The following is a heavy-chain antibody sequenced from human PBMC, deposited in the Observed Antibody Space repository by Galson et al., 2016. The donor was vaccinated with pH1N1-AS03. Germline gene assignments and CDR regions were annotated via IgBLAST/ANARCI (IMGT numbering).Heavy chain of an antibody. D-gene: IGHD6-19*01. CDR2: IKQDGSDK. J-gene: IGHJ6*02. Sequence: LRLSCAASGFPSSGYWMTWVRQAAGKGLEWVASIKQDGSDKHYVDSVKGRFTISKDNAKTSLYLQMNSLRPEDTAVYYCAKAVAGSLNLYYYYGADVWGQGTTVTVSS. CDR1: GFPSSGYW. V-gene: IGHV3-7*03. CDR3: AKAVAGSLNLYYYYGADV.